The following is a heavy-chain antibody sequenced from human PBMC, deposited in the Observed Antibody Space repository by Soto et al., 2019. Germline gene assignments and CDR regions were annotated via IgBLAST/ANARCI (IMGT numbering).Heavy chain of an antibody. CDR2: IDPSGGKT. CDR3: ARVMRSLLSITALDT. CDR1: GYTFTRDQ. Sequence: ASVKVSCKASGYTFTRDQIHWVRQAPGQGLEWMGMIDPSGGKTNYAQRFQGRVTMTRDTSTSTVYMALSSLRSEDTAIYFCARVMRSLLSITALDTWGQGTLVTVSS. J-gene: IGHJ5*02. D-gene: IGHD5-18*01. V-gene: IGHV1-46*01.